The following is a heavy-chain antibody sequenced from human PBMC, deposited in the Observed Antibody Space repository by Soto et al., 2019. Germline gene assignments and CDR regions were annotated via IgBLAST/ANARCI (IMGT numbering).Heavy chain of an antibody. Sequence: SETLSLTCTVSGGSIISYYWSWIRQPPGKGLEWIGYIYYSGSTNYNPSLKSRVTISVDTSKNQFSLKLSSVTAADTAVYYCARHLLRYFDWPHAFDIWGQGTMVTVS. J-gene: IGHJ3*02. V-gene: IGHV4-59*08. D-gene: IGHD3-9*01. CDR3: ARHLLRYFDWPHAFDI. CDR2: IYYSGST. CDR1: GGSIISYY.